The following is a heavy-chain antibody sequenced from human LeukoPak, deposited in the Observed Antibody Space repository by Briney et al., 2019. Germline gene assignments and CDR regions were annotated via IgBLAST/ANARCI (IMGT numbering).Heavy chain of an antibody. Sequence: GGSLRLSCEGSGFIFSTYSMHWVRQAPGKGLEWVSSISSSSSYIYYADSVKGRFTISRDNAKNSLYLQMNSLRAGDTAVYYCARSAIDPDYLDSWGQGTLVTVSS. J-gene: IGHJ4*02. D-gene: IGHD2-21*01. V-gene: IGHV3-21*01. CDR3: ARSAIDPDYLDS. CDR2: ISSSSSYI. CDR1: GFIFSTYS.